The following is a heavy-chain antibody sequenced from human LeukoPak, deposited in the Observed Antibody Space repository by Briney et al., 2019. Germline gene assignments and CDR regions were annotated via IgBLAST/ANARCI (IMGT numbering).Heavy chain of an antibody. CDR3: ARGDPPHYYYMDV. CDR2: INPSGSST. Sequence: ASVKVSCKASGYTFTSYYMHWVRQAPRQGLEWMGIINPSGSSTSYAQKFQGRVTMTRDMSTSTVYMELSSLRSEDTAVYYCARGDPPHYYYMDVWGKGTTVTVSS. J-gene: IGHJ6*03. V-gene: IGHV1-46*01. CDR1: GYTFTSYY. D-gene: IGHD2-21*01.